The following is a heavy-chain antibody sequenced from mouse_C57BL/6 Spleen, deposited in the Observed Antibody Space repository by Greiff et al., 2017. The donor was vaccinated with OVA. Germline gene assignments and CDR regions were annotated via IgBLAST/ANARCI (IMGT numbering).Heavy chain of an antibody. V-gene: IGHV5-4*01. CDR3: ARVEAAQATLYYFDY. Sequence: EVLLVESGGGLVKPGGSLKLSCAASGFTFSSYAMSWVRQTPEKRLEWVATISDGGSYTYYPDNVKGRFTISRDNAKNNLYLQMSHLKSEDTAMYYCARVEAAQATLYYFDYWGQGTTLTVSS. D-gene: IGHD3-2*02. CDR2: ISDGGSYT. CDR1: GFTFSSYA. J-gene: IGHJ2*01.